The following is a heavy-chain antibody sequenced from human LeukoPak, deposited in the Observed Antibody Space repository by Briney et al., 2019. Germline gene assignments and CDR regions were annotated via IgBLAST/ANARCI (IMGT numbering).Heavy chain of an antibody. CDR3: ARDYGSGSYYLDY. J-gene: IGHJ4*02. Sequence: PSETLSLTCTVSGGSVSSGSYYWSWIRQPPGKGLEWIGFIYYSGSTNYNPSLKSRVTISVATSKNQFSLRLSSVTAADTAVYYCARDYGSGSYYLDYWGQGTLVTVSS. D-gene: IGHD3-10*01. CDR2: IYYSGST. CDR1: GGSVSSGSYY. V-gene: IGHV4-61*01.